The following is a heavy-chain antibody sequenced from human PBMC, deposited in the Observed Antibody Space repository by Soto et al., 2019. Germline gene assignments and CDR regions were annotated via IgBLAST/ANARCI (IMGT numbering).Heavy chain of an antibody. D-gene: IGHD3-10*01. CDR1: GVSITSHY. Sequence: SATLSLTCTVSGVSITSHYWTWIRQPPGKGLEWIGNVHYSGSTHSSPSLKSRVIISLDTSENQSSLKLNSVTAADTAVYYCARGVVRGVIDFDYWGQGTLVTVSS. J-gene: IGHJ4*02. V-gene: IGHV4-59*11. CDR3: ARGVVRGVIDFDY. CDR2: VHYSGST.